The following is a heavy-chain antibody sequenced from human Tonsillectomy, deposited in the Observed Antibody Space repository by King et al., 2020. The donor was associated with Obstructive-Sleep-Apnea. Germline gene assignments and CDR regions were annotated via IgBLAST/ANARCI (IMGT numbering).Heavy chain of an antibody. Sequence: VQLVESGGGLVQPGGSLRLSCSSSTFTFSNYVMSWVRQAPEKGLEWVSAISDSGYATYYADSVKGRFTISRDKSKNTLYLQMNSLRAEDTAIHYCVKGNWMQIWLPHYFDSWGQGTLVTVSS. D-gene: IGHD5-18*01. CDR3: VKGNWMQIWLPHYFDS. J-gene: IGHJ4*02. CDR2: ISDSGYAT. CDR1: TFTFSNYV. V-gene: IGHV3-23*04.